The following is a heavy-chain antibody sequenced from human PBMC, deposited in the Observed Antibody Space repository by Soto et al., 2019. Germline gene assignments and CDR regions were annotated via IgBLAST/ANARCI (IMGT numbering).Heavy chain of an antibody. Sequence: QVQLVQSGAEVKKPGASVKVSCKASGYTFTSYGISWVRQAPVQGLEWMGWISAYNGNTNYAQKLQGRVTMTTDTSTSAAYMELRSLRSDDTAVYYCARDQRAFITGTTWDYWGQGTLVTVSS. CDR3: ARDQRAFITGTTWDY. D-gene: IGHD1-7*01. CDR2: ISAYNGNT. CDR1: GYTFTSYG. J-gene: IGHJ4*02. V-gene: IGHV1-18*01.